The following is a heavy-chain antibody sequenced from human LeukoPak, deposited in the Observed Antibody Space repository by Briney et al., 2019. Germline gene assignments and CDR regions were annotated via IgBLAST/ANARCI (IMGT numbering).Heavy chain of an antibody. J-gene: IGHJ6*02. Sequence: ASVKVSCKASGFTFTSSAVQWVRQARGQRLEWIGWIVVGRGNTNYAQKFQERVTITRDMSTSTAYMELSSLRSEDTAVYYCAAVSRGVVAATYYYYGMDVWGQGTTVTVSS. CDR2: IVVGRGNT. V-gene: IGHV1-58*01. CDR1: GFTFTSSA. CDR3: AAVSRGVVAATYYYYGMDV. D-gene: IGHD2-15*01.